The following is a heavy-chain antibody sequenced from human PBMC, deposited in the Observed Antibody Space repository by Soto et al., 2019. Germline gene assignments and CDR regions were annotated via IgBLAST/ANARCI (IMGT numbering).Heavy chain of an antibody. V-gene: IGHV1-18*01. D-gene: IGHD2-15*01. CDR1: GYTFTNYG. J-gene: IGHJ4*02. Sequence: ASVKVSCKASGYTFTNYGISWVRQAPGEGLEWVGWINTSNDNKLYAQKLQGRLTLTTDTSTSTAYMDLTTLRSDDTAVYFCASDPGAASYDFWAQGTLVTVSA. CDR3: ASDPGAASYDF. CDR2: INTSNDNK.